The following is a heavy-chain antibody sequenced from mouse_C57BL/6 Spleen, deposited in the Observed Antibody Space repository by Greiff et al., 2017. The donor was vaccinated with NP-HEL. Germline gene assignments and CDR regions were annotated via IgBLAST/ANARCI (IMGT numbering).Heavy chain of an antibody. CDR2: IYPGDGDT. D-gene: IGHD1-1*01. CDR3: ATYYYGEGYFDV. Sequence: VQLQQSGPELVKPGASVKISCKASGYAFSSSWMNWVKQRPGKGLEWIGRIYPGDGDTNYNGKFKGKATLTADKSSSTAYMQLSSLTSEDSAVYFCATYYYGEGYFDVWGTGTTVTVSS. J-gene: IGHJ1*03. V-gene: IGHV1-82*01. CDR1: GYAFSSSW.